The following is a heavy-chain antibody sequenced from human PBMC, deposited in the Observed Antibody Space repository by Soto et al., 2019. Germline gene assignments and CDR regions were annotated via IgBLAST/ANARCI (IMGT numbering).Heavy chain of an antibody. CDR2: ISGSGGST. V-gene: IGHV3-23*01. Sequence: GGSLRLSCTASGFTFSSYAMSWVRRAPGKGLEWVSAISGSGGSTYYADSVKGRFTISRDNSKNTLYLQMNSLRAEDTAVYYCANYRARIPPKNNWFAPWGQGTLVTGSS. J-gene: IGHJ5*02. D-gene: IGHD1-26*01. CDR3: ANYRARIPPKNNWFAP. CDR1: GFTFSSYA.